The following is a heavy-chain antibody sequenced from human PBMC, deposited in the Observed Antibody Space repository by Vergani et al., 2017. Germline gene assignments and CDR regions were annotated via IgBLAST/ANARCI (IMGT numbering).Heavy chain of an antibody. CDR3: ARAVSTTGGDLPGY. Sequence: EVQLVESGGGLVQPGGSLRLSCAASGFTFSSYDMHWVRQATGKGLEWVSAIVTAGDTYYPGSVKGRFTIARENAKNSLYLQMNSLRAGDTAIYYCARAVSTTGGDLPGYWGQGTLVTVSS. V-gene: IGHV3-13*01. J-gene: IGHJ4*02. CDR2: IVTAGDT. CDR1: GFTFSSYD. D-gene: IGHD3-16*01.